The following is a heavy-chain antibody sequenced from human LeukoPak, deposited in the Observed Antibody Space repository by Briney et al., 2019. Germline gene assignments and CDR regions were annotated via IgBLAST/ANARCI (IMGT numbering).Heavy chain of an antibody. J-gene: IGHJ4*02. Sequence: PGGSLRLSCATSGFTFSTYAMSWVRQAPGKGLEWVSAISGSGGSTYYADSVKGRSTISRENSKSTLYLQMDSLSAEDTAVYYCAKETHGFVVVAAIDYWGQGTLVTVSS. CDR2: ISGSGGST. CDR1: GFTFSTYA. D-gene: IGHD2-15*01. V-gene: IGHV3-23*01. CDR3: AKETHGFVVVAAIDY.